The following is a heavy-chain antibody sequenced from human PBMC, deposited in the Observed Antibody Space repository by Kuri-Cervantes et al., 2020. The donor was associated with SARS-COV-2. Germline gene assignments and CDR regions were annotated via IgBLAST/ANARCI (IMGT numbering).Heavy chain of an antibody. CDR2: ISAYNGNT. J-gene: IGHJ4*02. CDR1: GYTFTSYG. Sequence: ASVKVSCKASGYTFTSYGISWVRQAPGQGLEWMGWISAYNGNTSYAQKLQGRVTMTTDTSTSTAYMELRSLRSDDTAVYYCARGPGSYHIWYYFDYWGQGTLVTVSS. CDR3: ARGPGSYHIWYYFDY. V-gene: IGHV1-18*01. D-gene: IGHD1-26*01.